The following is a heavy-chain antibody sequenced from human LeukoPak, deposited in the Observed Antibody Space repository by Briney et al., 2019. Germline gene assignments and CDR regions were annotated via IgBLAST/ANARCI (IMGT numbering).Heavy chain of an antibody. CDR2: IYHSGST. J-gene: IGHJ5*02. D-gene: IGHD1-14*01. CDR3: ARVTAHQPPWFDP. V-gene: IGHV4-38-2*02. Sequence: SETLSLTCTVSGYSISSGYYWGWIRQPPGKGLEWIGSIYHSGSTYYNPSLKSRVTISVDTSKNQFSLKLSSVTAAETAVYYCARVTAHQPPWFDPWGQGTLVTVSS. CDR1: GYSISSGYY.